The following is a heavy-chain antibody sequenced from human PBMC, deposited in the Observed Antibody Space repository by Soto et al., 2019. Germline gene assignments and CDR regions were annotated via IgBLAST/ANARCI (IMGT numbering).Heavy chain of an antibody. J-gene: IGHJ4*02. V-gene: IGHV4-4*07. Sequence: ETLSLTCNVSGASLSGYYWSWIRQPPGKGLEWIGRIYATGSSDYNPSLKSRVTISVDTSKNQFSLKLSSVTAADTAVYYCATDYYYDSSGYYYWGQGTLVTVSS. CDR3: ATDYYYDSSGYYY. D-gene: IGHD3-22*01. CDR1: GASLSGYY. CDR2: IYATGSS.